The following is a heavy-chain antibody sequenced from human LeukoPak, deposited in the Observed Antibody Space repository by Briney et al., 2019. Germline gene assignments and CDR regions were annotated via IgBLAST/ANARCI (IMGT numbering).Heavy chain of an antibody. J-gene: IGHJ3*02. D-gene: IGHD1-26*01. CDR1: GFIFSSYS. CDR3: GKNRYSGSLSPFDI. Sequence: GALRLSCAASGFIFSSYSMSWVRQAPGKGLEWVSAISGGGGNTYYADSVKGRFTISRDNSKNTLYLQMNSLRAEDTAVYYCGKNRYSGSLSPFDIWGQGTMVTVSS. V-gene: IGHV3-23*01. CDR2: ISGGGGNT.